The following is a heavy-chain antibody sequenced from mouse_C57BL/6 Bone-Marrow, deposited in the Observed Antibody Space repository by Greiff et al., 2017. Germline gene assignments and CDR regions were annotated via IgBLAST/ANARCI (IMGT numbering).Heavy chain of an antibody. Sequence: VQLKESGAELVKPGASVKLSCTASGFNIKGYYMHWVKQRTEQGLEWIGRIDPDDGETKYDQKFQGKATITADTSSNPAYLQLSSLTSEDTAVCASARGDAMDYWGQGTTVTVSS. V-gene: IGHV14-2*01. J-gene: IGHJ4*01. CDR3: ARGDAMDY. D-gene: IGHD3-3*01. CDR1: GFNIKGYY. CDR2: IDPDDGET.